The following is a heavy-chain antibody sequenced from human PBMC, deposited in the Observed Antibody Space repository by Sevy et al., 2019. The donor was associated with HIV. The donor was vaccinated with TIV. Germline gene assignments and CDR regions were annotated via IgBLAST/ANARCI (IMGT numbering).Heavy chain of an antibody. CDR1: GYTLSKLS. CDR3: ATLDFWSDYPLYGMDV. CDR2: FDPEDGET. V-gene: IGHV1-24*01. D-gene: IGHD3-3*01. Sequence: ASVKVSCMVSGYTLSKLSMHWVRQAPGKGPEWMGGFDPEDGETIYAQKFQGRVTMTEDTSTDTGYMELSSLRSEDTAVYYCATLDFWSDYPLYGMDVWGQVTTVTVSS. J-gene: IGHJ6*02.